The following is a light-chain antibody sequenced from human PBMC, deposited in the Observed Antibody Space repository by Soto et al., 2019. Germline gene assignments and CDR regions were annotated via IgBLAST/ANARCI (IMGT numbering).Light chain of an antibody. CDR2: KTS. V-gene: IGKV3D-15*01. J-gene: IGKJ4*01. Sequence: EVVMTQSPATVSVSPGERTSLSCGASQSIGTNLGWYQQKPGQAPRLLIIKTSIRAAGVPARFSGSGSGTEFTLTISSLQSEDIAVYYCQQYADWPLTFGGGTKVDIK. CDR3: QQYADWPLT. CDR1: QSIGTN.